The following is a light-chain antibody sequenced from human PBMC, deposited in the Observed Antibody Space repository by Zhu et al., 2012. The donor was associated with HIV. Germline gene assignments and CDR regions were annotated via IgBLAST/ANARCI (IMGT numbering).Light chain of an antibody. Sequence: DIQLTQSPSLLSAVVGDRVTITCRASQGITNYLAWYQQRPGKAPKLPSRFSGSGSGTDFTLTISSLQPEDFATYYCQQVNTHPVTFGGGTKVDIK. CDR1: QGITNY. V-gene: IGKV1-9*01. J-gene: IGKJ4*01. CDR3: QQVNTHPVT.